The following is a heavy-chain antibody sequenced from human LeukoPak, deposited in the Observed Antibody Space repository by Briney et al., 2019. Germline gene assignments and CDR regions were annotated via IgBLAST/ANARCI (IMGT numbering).Heavy chain of an antibody. V-gene: IGHV1-69*13. J-gene: IGHJ6*02. CDR1: GGTFSSFG. D-gene: IGHD3-22*01. CDR2: IIPIFGTA. CDR3: ARVYYDSSGNFPPYYFYYGMDI. Sequence: SVKVSCKASGGTFSSFGISWVRQAPGQGLEWMGGIIPIFGTANYAQKFQGRVTITADESTSTAYMELSSLRSEDTAVYYCARVYYDSSGNFPPYYFYYGMDIWGQRTTVTVSS.